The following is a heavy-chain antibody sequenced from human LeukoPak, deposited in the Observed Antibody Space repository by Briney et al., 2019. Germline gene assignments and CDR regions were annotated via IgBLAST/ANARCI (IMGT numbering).Heavy chain of an antibody. V-gene: IGHV4-59*01. Sequence: TSETLSLTCTVSGGSISSYYWSWIRQPPGKGLEWIGYIYYSGSTNYNPSLKSRVTISVDTSKNQFSLKLSSVTAADTAVYYRARESIAARRFDYWGQGTLVTVSS. J-gene: IGHJ4*02. CDR3: ARESIAARRFDY. D-gene: IGHD6-6*01. CDR1: GGSISSYY. CDR2: IYYSGST.